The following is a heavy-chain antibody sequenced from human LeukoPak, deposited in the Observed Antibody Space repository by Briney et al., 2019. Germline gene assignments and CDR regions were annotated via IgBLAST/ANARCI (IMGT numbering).Heavy chain of an antibody. CDR2: FDPEDGET. D-gene: IGHD5-24*01. CDR3: AIIPQGGRWLQLFG. V-gene: IGHV1-24*01. J-gene: IGHJ4*02. CDR1: GYTLTELS. Sequence: ASVKVSCKVSGYTLTELSMHWVRQAPGKGLEWMGGFDPEDGETVYAQEFQGRVTMTEDTSTDTAYVELSSLRSEDTAVYYCAIIPQGGRWLQLFGWGQGTLVTVSS.